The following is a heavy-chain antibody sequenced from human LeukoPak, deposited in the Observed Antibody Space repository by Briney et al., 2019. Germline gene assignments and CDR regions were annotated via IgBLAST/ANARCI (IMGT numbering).Heavy chain of an antibody. CDR1: GGTFSSYA. Sequence: SVKVSCKASGGTFSSYAISWVRQAPGQGLEWMGGIIPIFGTANYAQKFQGRVTITADESTSTAYMELSSLRSEDTAVYYCVRAPKAVAGTCWFDPWGQGTLVTVSS. V-gene: IGHV1-69*13. D-gene: IGHD6-19*01. CDR2: IIPIFGTA. CDR3: VRAPKAVAGTCWFDP. J-gene: IGHJ5*02.